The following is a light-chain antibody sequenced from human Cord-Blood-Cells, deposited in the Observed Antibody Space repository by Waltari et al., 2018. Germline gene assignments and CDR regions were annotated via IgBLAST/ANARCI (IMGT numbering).Light chain of an antibody. V-gene: IGKV3-15*01. CDR2: GAS. CDR1: QSVSSN. CDR3: QQYNNWPLT. Sequence: EIVMTQSPATLSVSPGERATLSCRASQSVSSNLAWYQQKPGQAPRLLIYGASTRATGIPTRVSGRGSGNEFNSTINHPQSGGFAVYYCQQYNNWPLTFGGGTKVEIK. J-gene: IGKJ4*01.